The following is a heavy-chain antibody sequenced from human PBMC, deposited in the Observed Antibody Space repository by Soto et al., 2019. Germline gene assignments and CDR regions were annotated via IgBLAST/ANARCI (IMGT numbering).Heavy chain of an antibody. J-gene: IGHJ4*02. Sequence: VSCKASGGTFSIYAISWVRQAPGQGLEWMGGIIPIFGTANYAQKFHGRFTITADKSTSTAYMELSSPRSEDTAVYYCASTTGRYSSSWPFYYFDYWGQGTLVTVPS. CDR1: GGTFSIYA. D-gene: IGHD6-13*01. V-gene: IGHV1-69*06. CDR3: ASTTGRYSSSWPFYYFDY. CDR2: IIPIFGTA.